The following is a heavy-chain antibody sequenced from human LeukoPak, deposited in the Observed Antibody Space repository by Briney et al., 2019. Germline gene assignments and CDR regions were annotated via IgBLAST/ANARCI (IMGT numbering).Heavy chain of an antibody. V-gene: IGHV3-48*01. CDR2: ISGSGNKI. CDR1: GFTFSRYS. Sequence: PGESRRLSCAASGFTFSRYSRSWVRQAPGKGLEWLSYISGSGNKIYYASSVKGGFTVSSANAKNSLYLQMASLSADDAAVFYCARGGTGDGNSFDNWGQGTLVTVSS. CDR3: ARGGTGDGNSFDN. D-gene: IGHD7-27*01. J-gene: IGHJ4*02.